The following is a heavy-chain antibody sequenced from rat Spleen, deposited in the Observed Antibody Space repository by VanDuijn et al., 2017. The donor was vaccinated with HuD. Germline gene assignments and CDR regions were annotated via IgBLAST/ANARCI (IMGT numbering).Heavy chain of an antibody. V-gene: IGHV5-62*01. CDR2: ISSSSGT. J-gene: IGHJ2*01. D-gene: IGHD1-12*01. CDR1: GFTFSSYG. Sequence: VQLVESGGGLVQPGKSLKLSCSASGFTFSSYGMHWIRQAPGKGLDWVAYISSSSGTVYADAVKGRFTISRDNAKNTLYLQLNSLKSEDTAIYYCASATIDWGQGVMVTVSS. CDR3: ASATID.